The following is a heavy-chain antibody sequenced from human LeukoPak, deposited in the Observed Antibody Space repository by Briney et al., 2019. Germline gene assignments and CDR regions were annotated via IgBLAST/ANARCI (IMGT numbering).Heavy chain of an antibody. CDR3: ARRVWLQPFDS. V-gene: IGHV4-59*08. J-gene: IGHJ4*02. CDR1: GGSMNSYY. D-gene: IGHD3-9*01. CDR2: IYYSGST. Sequence: SETLSLTCSVSGGSMNSYYWSWIRQSPGKGLEWIGYIYYSGSTNYNPSLKSRVTISVDTSKNQFSLKLSSVTAADTAVYYCARRVWLQPFDSWGQGTLVTVSS.